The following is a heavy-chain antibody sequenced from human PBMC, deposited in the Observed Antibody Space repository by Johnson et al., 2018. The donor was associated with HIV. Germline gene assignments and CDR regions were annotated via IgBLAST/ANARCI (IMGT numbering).Heavy chain of an antibody. CDR2: ISYDGSNK. CDR3: ARSSGSYWRGTFDI. D-gene: IGHD1-26*01. CDR1: GFTLSKYA. Sequence: QVQLVESGGGVVQPGRSLRLSCAASGFTLSKYAMHWVRQAPGKGLEWVAVISYDGSNKYYADSVKGRFTISRDNSKNTLYLQMNSLRAEDTALYYCARSSGSYWRGTFDIWGQGTMVTVSS. J-gene: IGHJ3*02. V-gene: IGHV3-30*04.